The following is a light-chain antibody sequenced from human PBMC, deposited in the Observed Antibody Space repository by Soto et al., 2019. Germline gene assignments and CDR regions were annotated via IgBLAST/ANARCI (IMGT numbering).Light chain of an antibody. CDR2: GAS. V-gene: IGKV1-12*01. CDR3: QHANRFPIT. J-gene: IGKJ5*01. CDR1: QDIRTW. Sequence: DLQMTQSPSSVSASVGDRVTITCRASQDIRTWLAWYQQKPGKAPKILIYGASSVQSGVPSRFSGSGSGTYFTLTISSLQPEDFATYYCQHANRFPITFGQGTRLEMK.